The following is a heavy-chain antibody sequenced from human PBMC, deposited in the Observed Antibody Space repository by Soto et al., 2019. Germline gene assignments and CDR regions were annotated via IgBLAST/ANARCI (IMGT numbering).Heavy chain of an antibody. CDR3: ARDDSSGYYHHFDY. J-gene: IGHJ4*02. Sequence: PSETLSLTCAVSGGSISSGGYSWNWIRQPPGKGLEWIGYIYHSGSTLYNPSLKSRVTISVDKSKNQFSLKLSSVTAADTAVYYCARDDSSGYYHHFDYWGQGTLVTVSS. CDR2: IYHSGST. CDR1: GGSISSGGYS. D-gene: IGHD3-22*01. V-gene: IGHV4-30-2*01.